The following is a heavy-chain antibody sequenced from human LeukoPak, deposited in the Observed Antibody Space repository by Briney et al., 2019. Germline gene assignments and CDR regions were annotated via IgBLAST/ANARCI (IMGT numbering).Heavy chain of an antibody. CDR3: ARGRASDIVLMAYVVGGWFDP. CDR1: GGSFSGYY. D-gene: IGHD2-8*01. J-gene: IGHJ5*02. CDR2: INHSGST. V-gene: IGHV4-34*01. Sequence: SETLSLTCAVYGGSFSGYYWSWIRQPPGKGLEWIGEINHSGSTNYNPSLKSRVTISVDTSKNQFSLKLSSVTAADTAVYYCARGRASDIVLMAYVVGGWFDPWGQGTLVTVSS.